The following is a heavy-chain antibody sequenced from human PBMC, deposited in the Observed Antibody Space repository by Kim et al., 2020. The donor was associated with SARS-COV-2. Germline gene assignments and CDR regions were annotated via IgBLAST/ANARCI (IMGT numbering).Heavy chain of an antibody. CDR3: ARDRDGSGSFYDP. J-gene: IGHJ5*02. D-gene: IGHD3-10*01. Sequence: YADSVQGRFTISRDNSKNTLYLQMNSLRPEDTAVYYCARDRDGSGSFYDPWGQGTLVTVSS. V-gene: IGHV3-30*01.